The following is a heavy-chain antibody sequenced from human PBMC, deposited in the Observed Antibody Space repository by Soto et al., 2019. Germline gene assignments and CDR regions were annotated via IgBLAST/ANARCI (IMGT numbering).Heavy chain of an antibody. Sequence: EAQLVESGGGLIQPGGSLRLSCAASGFTVSSDHMSWVRQAPGQGLEWVAGFYGDGATSYADSAKGRFTISRDNSKNTLSLQMNSLRAEDTAFYYCARDVWSRASGPPDSWGQGTLVTVSS. D-gene: IGHD3-10*01. V-gene: IGHV3-53*01. CDR1: GFTVSSDH. CDR3: ARDVWSRASGPPDS. CDR2: FYGDGAT. J-gene: IGHJ4*02.